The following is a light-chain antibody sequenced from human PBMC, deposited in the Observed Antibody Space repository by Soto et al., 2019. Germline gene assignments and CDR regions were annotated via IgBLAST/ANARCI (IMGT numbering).Light chain of an antibody. Sequence: QSVLTQPPSASGTPGQLVTISCSGRSSDIGSNYVHWYQQLPGTAPRLLIYKNNQRPSGVPDRFSGSKSGTSASLAISGLRSEDDADYYCSAWDDRLTGHVTFGGGTKLTVL. CDR3: SAWDDRLTGHVT. J-gene: IGLJ2*01. V-gene: IGLV1-47*01. CDR2: KNN. CDR1: SSDIGSNY.